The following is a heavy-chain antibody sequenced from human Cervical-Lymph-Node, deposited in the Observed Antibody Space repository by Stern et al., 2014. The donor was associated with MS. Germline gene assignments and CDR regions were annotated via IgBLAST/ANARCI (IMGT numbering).Heavy chain of an antibody. J-gene: IGHJ4*02. Sequence: VQLVESGPGLVKPSETLSLTCTVSGGSVSSGSYYWSWIRQPPGKGLEWIGYIYYSGSTNYNPSLKSRVTISVDTSKNQFSPKLSSVTAADTAVYYCAREGSRLNWGQGTLVTVSS. D-gene: IGHD2-15*01. CDR1: GGSVSSGSYY. CDR3: AREGSRLN. V-gene: IGHV4-61*01. CDR2: IYYSGST.